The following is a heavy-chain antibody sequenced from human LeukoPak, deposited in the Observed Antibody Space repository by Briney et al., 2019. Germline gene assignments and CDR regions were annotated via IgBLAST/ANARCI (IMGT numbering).Heavy chain of an antibody. V-gene: IGHV3-53*01. J-gene: IGHJ4*02. CDR1: GFTVSSNY. CDR3: ARWNGGTIIDY. CDR2: IYSGGST. D-gene: IGHD2-15*01. Sequence: GGSLRLSCAASGFTVSSNYVSWVRQAPGKGLEWVSVIYSGGSTYYADSVKGRFTISRDNSKNTLYLQMNSLRAEDTAVYYCARWNGGTIIDYWGQGTLVTVSS.